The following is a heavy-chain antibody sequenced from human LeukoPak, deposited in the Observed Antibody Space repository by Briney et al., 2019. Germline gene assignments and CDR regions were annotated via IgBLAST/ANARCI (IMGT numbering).Heavy chain of an antibody. CDR1: GFTFSSFG. CDR2: IRYDGSNK. CDR3: ANCGSGSYTIDY. V-gene: IGHV3-30*02. D-gene: IGHD3-10*01. J-gene: IGHJ4*02. Sequence: GGSLRLSCAASGFTFSSFGMHWVRQAPGKGLEWVAFIRYDGSNKYYADSVKGRFTISRDNSKNTLYLQMNSLRAEDTAVYYCANCGSGSYTIDYWGQGTLVTVSS.